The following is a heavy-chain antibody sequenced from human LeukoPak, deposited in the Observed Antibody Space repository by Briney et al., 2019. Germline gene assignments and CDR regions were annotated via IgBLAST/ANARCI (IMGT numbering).Heavy chain of an antibody. CDR3: AREGPSRNWDDWYFDV. J-gene: IGHJ2*01. CDR2: IGTGGDT. Sequence: GGSLRLSCAASGFTFSRYSMNWVRQATGKGLEWVSAIGTGGDTYYSDSVKGRFTISRENAKNSLYLQMNSLRDGDTAVYYCAREGPSRNWDDWYFDVWGRGNMVTVSS. CDR1: GFTFSRYS. V-gene: IGHV3-13*04. D-gene: IGHD6-13*01.